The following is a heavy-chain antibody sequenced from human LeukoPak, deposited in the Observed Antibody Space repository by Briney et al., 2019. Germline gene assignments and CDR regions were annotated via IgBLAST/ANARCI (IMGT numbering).Heavy chain of an antibody. CDR1: GYTFTGYY. CDR3: ARARPRGYGEKYNWFDP. J-gene: IGHJ5*02. D-gene: IGHD4-17*01. Sequence: ASVKVSCKASGYTFTGYYMHWVRQAPGQGLEWMGWINPNSGGTNYAQKFQGRVTMTSDTSISTAYMELSRLRSDDTAVYYCARARPRGYGEKYNWFDPWGQGTLVTVSS. V-gene: IGHV1-2*02. CDR2: INPNSGGT.